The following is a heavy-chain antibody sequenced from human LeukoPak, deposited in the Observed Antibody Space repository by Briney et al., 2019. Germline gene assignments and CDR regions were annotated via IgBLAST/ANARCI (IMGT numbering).Heavy chain of an antibody. CDR3: ARHVRGGSGGSLGYNWFDP. V-gene: IGHV4-39*01. CDR2: IYYSGST. Sequence: PSETLSLTCTVSGGSISSSSYYWGWIRQPPGKGLEWIGSIYYSGSTYYNPSLKSRVTISVDTSKNQFSLKLSSVTAADTAVYYCARHVRGGSGGSLGYNWFDPWGQGTLVTVSS. D-gene: IGHD3-10*01. CDR1: GGSISSSSYY. J-gene: IGHJ5*02.